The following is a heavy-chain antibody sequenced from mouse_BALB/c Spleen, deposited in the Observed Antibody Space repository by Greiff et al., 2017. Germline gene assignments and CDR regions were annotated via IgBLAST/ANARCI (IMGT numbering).Heavy chain of an antibody. Sequence: EVKLMESGGGLVKPGGSLKLSCAASGFTFSSYAMSWVRQTPEKRLEWVASISSGGSTYYPDSVKGRFTISRDNARNILYLQMSSLRSEDTAMYYCARDGGYDRYFDYWGQGTTLTVSS. D-gene: IGHD2-2*01. J-gene: IGHJ2*01. CDR3: ARDGGYDRYFDY. CDR2: ISSGGST. V-gene: IGHV5-6-5*01. CDR1: GFTFSSYA.